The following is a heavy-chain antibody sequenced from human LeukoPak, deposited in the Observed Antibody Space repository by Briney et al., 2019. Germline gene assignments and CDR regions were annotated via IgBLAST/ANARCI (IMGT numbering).Heavy chain of an antibody. CDR3: ARRSRRGYCSSTSCYSALDY. Sequence: SETLSLTCSVSGDSISTSSYYWGGIRQPPGKGLEWIGTIYYSGSTYYNPSLTSRVTISVDTSKNQFSLKLSSVTAADTAVYYCARRSRRGYCSSTSCYSALDYWGQGTLVTVSS. CDR2: IYYSGST. D-gene: IGHD2-2*01. V-gene: IGHV4-39*07. CDR1: GDSISTSSYY. J-gene: IGHJ4*02.